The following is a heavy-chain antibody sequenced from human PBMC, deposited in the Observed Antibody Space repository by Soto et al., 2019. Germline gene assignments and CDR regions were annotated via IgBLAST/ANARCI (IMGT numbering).Heavy chain of an antibody. CDR1: GFTFSSYW. CDR2: INSDGSST. CDR3: AVAVAGPTAIGS. J-gene: IGHJ5*01. V-gene: IGHV3-74*01. D-gene: IGHD6-19*01. Sequence: EVQLVESGGGLVQPGGSLRLSCAASGFTFSSYWMHWVRQAPGKGLVWVSRINSDGSSTSYADSVKGRFTISRDNAKTTLYLQMTSLRAEDTAVYYCAVAVAGPTAIGSWGQGTLVTVSS.